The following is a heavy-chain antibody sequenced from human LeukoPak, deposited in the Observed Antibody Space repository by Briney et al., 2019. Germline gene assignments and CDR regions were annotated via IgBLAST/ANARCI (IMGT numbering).Heavy chain of an antibody. Sequence: GSLRLSCAASGFTFSSYAMNWVRQAPGKGLEWVSAVRGSDAGTSYADSVKGRFTISRDNSKNTLYLQMNSLRAEDTAVYYCAKNQGGSYYSGSDYWGQGTLVTVSS. D-gene: IGHD1-26*01. J-gene: IGHJ4*02. V-gene: IGHV3-23*01. CDR2: VRGSDAGT. CDR3: AKNQGGSYYSGSDY. CDR1: GFTFSSYA.